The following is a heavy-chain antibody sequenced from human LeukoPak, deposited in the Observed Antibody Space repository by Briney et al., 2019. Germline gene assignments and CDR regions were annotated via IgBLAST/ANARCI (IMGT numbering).Heavy chain of an antibody. D-gene: IGHD6-19*01. CDR3: ARGPKEQWLVLYDY. CDR2: INHSGST. CDR1: GGXFSGYY. Sequence: SETLSLTCAVYGGXFSGYYCSWIRQPPGKGLEWIGEINHSGSTNYNPSLKSRVTISVDTSKNQFSLKLSSVTAADTAVYYCARGPKEQWLVLYDYWGQGTLVTVSS. J-gene: IGHJ4*02. V-gene: IGHV4-34*01.